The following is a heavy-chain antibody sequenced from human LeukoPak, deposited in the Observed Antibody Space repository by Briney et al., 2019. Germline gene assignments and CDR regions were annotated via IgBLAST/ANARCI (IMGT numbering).Heavy chain of an antibody. Sequence: PGGSLRLSCAASGFTFSNAWMSWVRQAPGKGLEWVGRIKSKTDGGTTDYAAPVKGRFTISRDDSKNTLYLQMNSLKTEDTAVYYCTFKLVISPADLYDAFDIWGQGTMVTVSS. CDR2: IKSKTDGGTT. J-gene: IGHJ3*02. CDR1: GFTFSNAW. V-gene: IGHV3-15*01. D-gene: IGHD3-9*01. CDR3: TFKLVISPADLYDAFDI.